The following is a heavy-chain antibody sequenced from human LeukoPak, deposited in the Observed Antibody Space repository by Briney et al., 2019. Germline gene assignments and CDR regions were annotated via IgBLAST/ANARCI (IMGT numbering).Heavy chain of an antibody. Sequence: GGSLRLSCAASGFTFSSYAMHWVRQAPGEGLEYVSAISSNGGSTYYANSVKGRFTISRDNSKNTLYLQMGSLRAEDMAVYYCARGVGYDSSGYTNFDYWGQGTLVTVSS. CDR3: ARGVGYDSSGYTNFDY. CDR2: ISSNGGST. V-gene: IGHV3-64*01. J-gene: IGHJ4*02. D-gene: IGHD3-22*01. CDR1: GFTFSSYA.